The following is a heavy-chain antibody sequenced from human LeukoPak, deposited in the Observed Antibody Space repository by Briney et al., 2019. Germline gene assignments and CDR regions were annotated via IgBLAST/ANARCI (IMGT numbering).Heavy chain of an antibody. J-gene: IGHJ3*02. D-gene: IGHD3-22*01. CDR1: GGSFSDYY. CDR2: INHTGST. CDR3: ARGPYSYDSSGAFDI. V-gene: IGHV4-34*01. Sequence: SETLSLTCAVYGGSFSDYYWNWIRQPPGKGLERIGEINHTGSTNYNPSLKSRVTISVDTSKNQFSLKLSSVTAADTAVYFCARGPYSYDSSGAFDIWGQGTMVTVSS.